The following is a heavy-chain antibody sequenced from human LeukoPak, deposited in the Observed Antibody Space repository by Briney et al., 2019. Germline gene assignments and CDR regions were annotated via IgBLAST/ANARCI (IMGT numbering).Heavy chain of an antibody. Sequence: GGTLRLSCAAAGFTFSSFGMDWVRQAPGKGLEWVSLISWDGGSTYYADSVKGRFTISRDNSKNSLYLQMNSLRAEDTACYYCAKDDDSSGYYAPFDYWGQGTLVTVSS. CDR3: AKDDDSSGYYAPFDY. D-gene: IGHD3-22*01. CDR2: ISWDGGST. V-gene: IGHV3-43D*03. J-gene: IGHJ4*02. CDR1: GFTFSSFG.